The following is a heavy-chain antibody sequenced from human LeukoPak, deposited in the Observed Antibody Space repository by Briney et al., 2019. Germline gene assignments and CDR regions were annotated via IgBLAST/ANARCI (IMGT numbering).Heavy chain of an antibody. CDR2: IIPIFGTA. D-gene: IGHD6-13*01. V-gene: IGHV1-69*06. J-gene: IGHJ1*01. CDR3: ASKPIAAADAEYFQH. CDR1: GGTFSSYA. Sequence: GSSVKVSCKASGGTFSSYAISWVRQAPGQGLEWMGGIIPIFGTANYAQKFQGRVTITADKSTSTAYMELSSLRSEDTAAYYCASKPIAAADAEYFQHWGQGTLVTVSS.